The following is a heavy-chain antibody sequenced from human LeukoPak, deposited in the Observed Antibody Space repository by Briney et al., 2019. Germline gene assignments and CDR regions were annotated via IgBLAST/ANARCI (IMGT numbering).Heavy chain of an antibody. CDR2: IWYDGSNK. CDR3: APKPRITMVRGVISTYPLIDY. Sequence: GGSLRLSCAASGFTFSSYGMHWVRQAPGKGLEWVAVIWYDGSNKYYADSVKGRFTISRDNSKNTLYLQMNSLRAEDTAVYYCAPKPRITMVRGVISTYPLIDYRGKGTLVTVSS. J-gene: IGHJ4*02. V-gene: IGHV3-33*01. D-gene: IGHD3-10*01. CDR1: GFTFSSYG.